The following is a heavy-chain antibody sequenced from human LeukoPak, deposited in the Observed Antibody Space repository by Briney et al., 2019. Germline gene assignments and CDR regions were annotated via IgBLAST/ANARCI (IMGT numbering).Heavy chain of an antibody. V-gene: IGHV3-11*04. CDR2: ISSSGSTI. CDR1: GFTFSDYY. Sequence: GGSLRLSCAASGFTFSDYYMSWIRQAPGKGLEWVSYISSSGSTIYYADSVKGRFTISRDSAKNSLYLQMNSLRAEDTAVYYCAKQDTAMVLYYYYGMDVWGQGTTVTVSS. CDR3: AKQDTAMVLYYYYGMDV. D-gene: IGHD5-18*01. J-gene: IGHJ6*02.